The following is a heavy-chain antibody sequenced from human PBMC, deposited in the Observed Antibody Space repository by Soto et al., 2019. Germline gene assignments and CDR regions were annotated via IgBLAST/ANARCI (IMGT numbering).Heavy chain of an antibody. Sequence: QVQLVQSGAEVKKPGASVKVSCKASGYTFTSYGISWVRQAPGHGPEWMGRISTYNGNTNYVQKLQGRVTMTTDTSSNTAYLELRSLRYDDTAVYYCARDPGYSTTWHQAFDIWGPGTMVTVSS. D-gene: IGHD6-13*01. J-gene: IGHJ3*02. CDR2: ISTYNGNT. CDR1: GYTFTSYG. V-gene: IGHV1-18*01. CDR3: ARDPGYSTTWHQAFDI.